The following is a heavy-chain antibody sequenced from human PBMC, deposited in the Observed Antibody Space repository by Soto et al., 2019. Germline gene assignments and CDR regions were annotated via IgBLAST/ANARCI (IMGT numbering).Heavy chain of an antibody. Sequence: QVQGVESGGGLVKPGGSLRLSCAASGFTFSDYYMNWIRQAPGKGLEWVAYISSSSDYTKYGDSVKGRFTITRDNAKSSVYLPMNSLRAEETPVYYCARGGVRGTTSRGQVYNWGQGTLVTVSS. V-gene: IGHV3-11*06. CDR2: ISSSSDYT. J-gene: IGHJ4*02. D-gene: IGHD1-7*01. CDR3: ARGGVRGTTSRGQVYN. CDR1: GFTFSDYY.